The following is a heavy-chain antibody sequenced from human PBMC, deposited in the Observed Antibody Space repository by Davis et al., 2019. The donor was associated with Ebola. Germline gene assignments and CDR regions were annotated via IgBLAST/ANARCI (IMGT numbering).Heavy chain of an antibody. CDR3: GRGALFGIPAGTIDS. CDR1: GFTFSSYS. J-gene: IGHJ4*02. V-gene: IGHV3-74*01. D-gene: IGHD3-16*01. Sequence: GESLKISCAASGFTFSSYSMNWVRQAPGKGLMWVARINIDGSSIIYADSVEGRFTVSRDNAKNTLYLEMNSLRSEDTAVYYCGRGALFGIPAGTIDSWGQGTLVTVSS. CDR2: INIDGSSI.